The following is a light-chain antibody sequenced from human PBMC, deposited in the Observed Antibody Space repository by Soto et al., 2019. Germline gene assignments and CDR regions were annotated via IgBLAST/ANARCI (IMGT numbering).Light chain of an antibody. Sequence: QAVVTQEPSLTVSPGGTVTLTCGSSTGAVTSGHYPYWFQQKPGPAPRTLIYDTSNKHSWTPARFSGSLLGGKAALTLSGAQPEDEAEYYCILVYSGGVVFGGGTKLTVL. CDR3: ILVYSGGVV. J-gene: IGLJ2*01. CDR1: TGAVTSGHY. V-gene: IGLV7-46*01. CDR2: DTS.